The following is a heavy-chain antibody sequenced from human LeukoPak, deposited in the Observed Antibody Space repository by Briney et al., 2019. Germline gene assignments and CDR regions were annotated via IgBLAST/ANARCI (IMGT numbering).Heavy chain of an antibody. CDR2: INAGNGNT. J-gene: IGHJ4*02. CDR1: RYTFTSYA. Sequence: GASVKVSCKASRYTFTSYAMHWVRQAPGQRLEWMGWINAGNGNTKYSQKFQGRVTITRDTSASTAYMELSSLRSEDTAVYYCARALHDCSSTSCYTLFDYWGQGTLVTVSS. CDR3: ARALHDCSSTSCYTLFDY. V-gene: IGHV1-3*01. D-gene: IGHD2-2*02.